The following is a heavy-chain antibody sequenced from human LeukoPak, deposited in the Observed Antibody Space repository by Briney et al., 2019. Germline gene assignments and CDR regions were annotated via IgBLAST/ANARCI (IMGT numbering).Heavy chain of an antibody. J-gene: IGHJ4*02. D-gene: IGHD3-10*01. CDR3: ARGLVTMVRGFSG. CDR2: INHSGST. Sequence: SETLSLTCAVYGGXFSGYYWSWIRQPPGKGLEWIGEINHSGSTNYNPSLKSRVTISVDTSKNQFSLKLSSVTAADTAVYYCARGLVTMVRGFSGWGQGTLVTVSS. CDR1: GGXFSGYY. V-gene: IGHV4-34*01.